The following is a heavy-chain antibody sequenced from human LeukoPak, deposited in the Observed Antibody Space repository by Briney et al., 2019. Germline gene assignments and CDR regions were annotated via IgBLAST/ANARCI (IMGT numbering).Heavy chain of an antibody. CDR1: GFTFSSYA. V-gene: IGHV3-30*01. CDR3: ARDPGEWELLDYFDY. J-gene: IGHJ4*02. CDR2: ISYDGSNK. Sequence: GGSLRLSCAASGFTFSSYAMHWVRQAPAKALERVAVISYDGSNKYYADSVKGRFTISRDNSKNTLYLQMHSLRAEDTAVYYCARDPGEWELLDYFDYWGQGTLVTVSS. D-gene: IGHD1-26*01.